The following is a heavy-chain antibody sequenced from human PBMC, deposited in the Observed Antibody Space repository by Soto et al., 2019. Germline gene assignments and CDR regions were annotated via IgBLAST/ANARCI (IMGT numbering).Heavy chain of an antibody. V-gene: IGHV4-59*08. Sequence: QVQLQESGPGLVKPSETLSLTCTVSGGSISSYYWSWIRQPPGKGLEWMGYIYYSGSTNSNPSLKTRVTISVDTSKDQSYLKLSSVTAADTAVYYCARHVQWLVTFDCWGQGTLVTVSS. D-gene: IGHD6-19*01. J-gene: IGHJ4*02. CDR3: ARHVQWLVTFDC. CDR2: IYYSGST. CDR1: GGSISSYY.